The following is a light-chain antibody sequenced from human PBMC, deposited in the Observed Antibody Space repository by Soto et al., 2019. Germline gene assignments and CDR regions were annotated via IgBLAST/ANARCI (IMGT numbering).Light chain of an antibody. J-gene: IGKJ1*01. V-gene: IGKV2-30*01. CDR2: RVS. CDR1: QSLEDSDGNTF. Sequence: DVVLTQSPLSLPVTLGQPASISCRSSQSLEDSDGNTFLTWFQQRPGQSPRRLIYRVSTRDSGVPDRFSGSGSGTTFTQKISRVEAEDVGVYFCMHGTAMWTFGQGTKVDIK. CDR3: MHGTAMWT.